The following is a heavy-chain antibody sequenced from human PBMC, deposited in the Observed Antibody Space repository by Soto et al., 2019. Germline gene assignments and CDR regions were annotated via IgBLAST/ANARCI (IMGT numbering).Heavy chain of an antibody. CDR1: GFTFSSYG. CDR2: ISYDGSNK. V-gene: IGHV3-30*18. CDR3: AKELPIVVVVAATHYGMDV. D-gene: IGHD2-15*01. J-gene: IGHJ6*02. Sequence: QPGGSLRLSCAASGFTFSSYGMHWVRQAPGKGLEWVAVISYDGSNKYYADSVKGRFTISRDNSKNTLYLQMNSLRAEDTAVYYCAKELPIVVVVAATHYGMDVWGQGTTVTVSS.